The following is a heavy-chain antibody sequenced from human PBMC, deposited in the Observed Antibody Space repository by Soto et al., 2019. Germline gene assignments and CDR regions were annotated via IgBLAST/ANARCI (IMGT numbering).Heavy chain of an antibody. D-gene: IGHD2-15*01. CDR2: ISAYNGTT. CDR3: ARVVEINWFDP. CDR1: GGTFSNYA. Sequence: ASVKVSCKASGGTFSNYAISWVRQAPGQGLEWMGWISAYNGTTNYAQKLQGRVTMTTDTSTSTAYMELRSLRSDDTAVYYCARVVEINWFDPWGQGTLVTVS. J-gene: IGHJ5*02. V-gene: IGHV1-18*01.